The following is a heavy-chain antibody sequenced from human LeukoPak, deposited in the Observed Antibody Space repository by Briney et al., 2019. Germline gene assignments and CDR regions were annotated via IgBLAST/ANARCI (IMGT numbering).Heavy chain of an antibody. CDR1: GSSFNTYY. Sequence: SETLSLTCSVFGSSFNTYYWSWIRQPAGKGLEWIGRIHTSGSADYSPSLQSRVTISVDMSKKEFSLKLTSVTAADTAVYYCARYIVYLIGEDYGWGQGILVTVSS. D-gene: IGHD4-17*01. CDR2: IHTSGSA. CDR3: ARYIVYLIGEDYG. J-gene: IGHJ4*02. V-gene: IGHV4-59*10.